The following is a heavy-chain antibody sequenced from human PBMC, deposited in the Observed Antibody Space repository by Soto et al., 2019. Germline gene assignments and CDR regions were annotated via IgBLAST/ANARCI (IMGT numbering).Heavy chain of an antibody. Sequence: QVQLVESGGGVVQPGRSLRLSCAASGFTFSSYGMHWVRQAPGKGLEWVAVISYDGSNKYYADSVKGRFTISRDNSKNPLYLQMNRLRGEDTAVYYCAKDRGRHSRGGNWFDPWGQGTLVTVSS. D-gene: IGHD2-15*01. CDR1: GFTFSSYG. V-gene: IGHV3-30*18. CDR2: ISYDGSNK. J-gene: IGHJ5*02. CDR3: AKDRGRHSRGGNWFDP.